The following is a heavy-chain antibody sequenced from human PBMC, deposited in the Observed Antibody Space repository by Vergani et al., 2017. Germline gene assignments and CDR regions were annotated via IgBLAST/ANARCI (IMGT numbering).Heavy chain of an antibody. V-gene: IGHV4-34*01. D-gene: IGHD6-6*01. J-gene: IGHJ3*02. Sequence: QVQLQQWGAGLLKPSETLSLTCAVYGGSFSGYYWSWIRQPPGKGLEWIGEINHSGSTNYNPSLKSRVTISVDTSKNQFSLKLSSVTAADTAVYYCARGIVYQPLLSAFDIWGQGTMVTVSS. CDR3: ARGIVYQPLLSAFDI. CDR2: INHSGST. CDR1: GGSFSGYY.